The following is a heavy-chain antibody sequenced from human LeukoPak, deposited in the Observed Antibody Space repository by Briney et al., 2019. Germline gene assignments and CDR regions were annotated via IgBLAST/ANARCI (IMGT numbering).Heavy chain of an antibody. CDR2: IRYDGSNK. Sequence: PGGSLRLSCAASGFTFSSYGMHWVRQAPGKGLEWVAFIRYDGSNKYYADSVKGRFTISRDNSKNTLYLQMNSLRAEDTAVYYCAKDRRAWNYVEMDRLDYWGQGTLVTVSS. D-gene: IGHD1-7*01. J-gene: IGHJ4*02. V-gene: IGHV3-30*02. CDR3: AKDRRAWNYVEMDRLDY. CDR1: GFTFSSYG.